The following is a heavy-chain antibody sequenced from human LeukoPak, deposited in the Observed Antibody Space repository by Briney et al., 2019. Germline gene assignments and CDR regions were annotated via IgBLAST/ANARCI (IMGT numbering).Heavy chain of an antibody. CDR1: GGSISSSSYY. CDR3: ARRVYSGYDPRYDY. CDR2: IYYSGST. V-gene: IGHV4-39*07. J-gene: IGHJ4*02. Sequence: SETLSLTCTVSGGSISSSSYYWGWIRQPPGKGLEWIGSIYYSGSTYYNPSLKSRVTISVDTSKNQFSLKLSSVTAADTAVYYCARRVYSGYDPRYDYWGQGTLVTVSS. D-gene: IGHD5-12*01.